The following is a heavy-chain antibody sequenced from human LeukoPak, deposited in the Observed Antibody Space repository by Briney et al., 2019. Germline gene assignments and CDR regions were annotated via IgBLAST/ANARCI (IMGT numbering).Heavy chain of an antibody. V-gene: IGHV3-30*03. D-gene: IGHD3-9*01. CDR2: ISNDGTNE. Sequence: PGGSLRLSCAASGFTFSSYSMNWVRQAPGKGRGGVAVISNDGTNEYDAEFVKGRFTMSRDNSKNTVFLDMNNLRTEDTAIYYCARAQISIISSGQYLDVWGQGTLVTVSS. CDR3: ARAQISIISSGQYLDV. CDR1: GFTFSSYS. J-gene: IGHJ3*01.